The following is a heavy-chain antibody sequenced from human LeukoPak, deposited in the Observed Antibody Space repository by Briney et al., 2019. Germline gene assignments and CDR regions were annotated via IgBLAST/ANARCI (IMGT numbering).Heavy chain of an antibody. CDR2: IIPIFGTA. CDR3: ARVPDYYDSSGQDY. CDR1: GGTFSSYA. V-gene: IGHV1-69*13. Sequence: SVKVSCKASGGTFSSYAISWVRQAPGQGLEWMGGIIPIFGTANYAQKFQGRATITADESTSTAYMELSSLRSDDTAVYYCARVPDYYDSSGQDYWGQGTLVTVSS. J-gene: IGHJ4*02. D-gene: IGHD3-22*01.